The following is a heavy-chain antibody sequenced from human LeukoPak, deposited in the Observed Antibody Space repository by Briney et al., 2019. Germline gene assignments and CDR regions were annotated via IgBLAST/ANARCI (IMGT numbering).Heavy chain of an antibody. Sequence: PSETLSLTCAVYGGSFSGYYWSWIRQPPGKGLEWIGEINHSGSTNYNPSLKSRVTISVDTSKNQFSLKLSSVAAADTAVYYCARGLDSTFIAVAGNFDYWGQGTLVTVSS. V-gene: IGHV4-34*01. J-gene: IGHJ4*02. D-gene: IGHD6-19*01. CDR1: GGSFSGYY. CDR3: ARGLDSTFIAVAGNFDY. CDR2: INHSGST.